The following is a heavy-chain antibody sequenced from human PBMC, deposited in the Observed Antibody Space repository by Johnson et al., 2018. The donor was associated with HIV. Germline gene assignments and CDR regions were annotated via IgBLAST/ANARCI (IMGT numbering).Heavy chain of an antibody. CDR1: GFTFSDYY. Sequence: QVQLVESGGGLVKPGGSLRLSCAASGFTFSDYYMSWIRQAPGKGLEWVSYMSSSGSTIYYADSVKGRFTISRANAKNSLYLQMNSLRAGDTAVYYCARDAVVVTPPTDPTDAFDIWGQGTMVTVSS. J-gene: IGHJ3*02. V-gene: IGHV3-11*04. CDR3: ARDAVVVTPPTDPTDAFDI. D-gene: IGHD2-21*02. CDR2: MSSSGSTI.